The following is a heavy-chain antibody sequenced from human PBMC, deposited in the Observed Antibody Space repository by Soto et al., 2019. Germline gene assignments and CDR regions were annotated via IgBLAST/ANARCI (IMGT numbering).Heavy chain of an antibody. CDR3: ARGRGRYSSGWSWFDP. CDR2: IYYSGST. CDR1: GGSISSYY. V-gene: IGHV4-59*12. D-gene: IGHD6-19*01. J-gene: IGHJ5*02. Sequence: PSETLSLTCTVSGGSISSYYWSWIRQPPGKGLEWIGYIYYSGSTNYTPSLESRVTISVDKSKNQFSLTLTSVTAADTAVYFCARGRGRYSSGWSWFDPWGQGILVTVSS.